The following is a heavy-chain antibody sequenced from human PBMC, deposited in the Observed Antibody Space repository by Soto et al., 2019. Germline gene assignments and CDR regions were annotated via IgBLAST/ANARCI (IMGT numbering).Heavy chain of an antibody. J-gene: IGHJ4*02. V-gene: IGHV3-66*01. CDR1: GFTVSSNY. CDR2: IYSGGST. D-gene: IGHD3-10*01. CDR3: ASVKLGSVRGVISQ. Sequence: PGGSLRLSCAASGFTVSSNYISWVRQAPGKGLEWVSVIYSGGSTYYADSVKGRFTISRDNSKNTLYLQMNSLRAEDTAVYYCASVKLGSVRGVISQGGQGTLVTVPS.